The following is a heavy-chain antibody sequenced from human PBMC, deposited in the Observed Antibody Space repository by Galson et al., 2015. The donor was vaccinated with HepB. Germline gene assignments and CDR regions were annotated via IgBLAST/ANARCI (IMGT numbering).Heavy chain of an antibody. D-gene: IGHD1-26*01. V-gene: IGHV1-18*01. Sequence: SVKVSCKASGFTFTSYGISWVRQAPGQGLEWMGWISAYNGNTNYAQKLQGRVTMTTDTSTSTAYMELRSLRSDDTAVYYCARETGWGSYDAFDIWGQGTMVTVSS. CDR1: GFTFTSYG. J-gene: IGHJ3*02. CDR3: ARETGWGSYDAFDI. CDR2: ISAYNGNT.